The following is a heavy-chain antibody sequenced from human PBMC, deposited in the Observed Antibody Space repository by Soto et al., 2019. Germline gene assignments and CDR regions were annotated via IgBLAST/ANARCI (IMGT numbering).Heavy chain of an antibody. V-gene: IGHV1-18*01. CDR2: ISAYNGNT. D-gene: IGHD6-6*01. CDR3: ARVRQLVVYFYYYIDL. Sequence: QVQLLQSGAEVKKPGASVKVSCKASGYTFTNYGITWVRQAPGQGLEWMGWISAYNGNTHYTQRLQGRVTMTTDTSTSTAYMELRGLRSDDTAVYYCARVRQLVVYFYYYIDLWGKGTTVTVSS. J-gene: IGHJ6*03. CDR1: GYTFTNYG.